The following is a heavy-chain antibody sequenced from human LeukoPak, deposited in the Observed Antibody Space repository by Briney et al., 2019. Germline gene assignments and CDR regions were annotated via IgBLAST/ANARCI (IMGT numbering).Heavy chain of an antibody. V-gene: IGHV3-15*01. CDR3: TTDTPMYYYGSGSSTRFDP. Sequence: GGSLRLSCAASGFTFSNAWMSWVRQAPGEGLEWVGRIKSKTDGGTTDYAAPVKGRFTISRDDLKNTLYLQMNSLKTEDTAVYYCTTDTPMYYYGSGSSTRFDPWGQGTLVTVSS. D-gene: IGHD3-10*01. CDR2: IKSKTDGGTT. CDR1: GFTFSNAW. J-gene: IGHJ5*02.